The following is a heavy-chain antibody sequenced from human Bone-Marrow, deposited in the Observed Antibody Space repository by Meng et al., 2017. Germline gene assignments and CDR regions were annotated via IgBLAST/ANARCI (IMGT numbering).Heavy chain of an antibody. CDR3: ARDCPSPFRWFDP. Sequence: HLHLKNSGSGLCKPSMTLPLTCTVSGGSISSSSSYWGCIRQPPGKGLEWIGSIYYSGSTYYNPSLKSRVTISVDTSKNQFSLKLSSVTAADTAVYYCARDCPSPFRWFDPWGQGTLVTVSS. CDR1: GGSISSSSSY. CDR2: IYYSGST. V-gene: IGHV4-39*07. J-gene: IGHJ5*02.